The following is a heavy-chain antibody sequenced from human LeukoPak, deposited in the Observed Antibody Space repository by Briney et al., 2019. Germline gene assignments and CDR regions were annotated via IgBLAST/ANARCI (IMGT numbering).Heavy chain of an antibody. CDR2: IYYNGDN. D-gene: IGHD4-23*01. CDR3: SCCGVTPALRWGFDH. CDR1: DFSLSSGGLG. J-gene: IGHJ5*02. Sequence: SGPTVVQPPQTLTLTCTFSDFSLSSGGLGVGWIRQPPGKALEWLAFIYYNGDNRYTPSLRSRLTITKDTSKNLVVFEITKLSSLSSDTTAVSCCGVTPALRWGFDHWGQGTLVTVSS. V-gene: IGHV2-5*01.